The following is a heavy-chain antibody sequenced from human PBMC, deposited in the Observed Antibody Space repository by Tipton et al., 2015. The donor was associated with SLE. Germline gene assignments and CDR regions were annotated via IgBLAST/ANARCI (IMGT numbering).Heavy chain of an antibody. CDR2: INHSGST. CDR1: GGSFSGYY. J-gene: IGHJ4*02. D-gene: IGHD4-17*01. CDR3: AREQDYGDSHFDY. Sequence: QVQLVQSGAEVKPSETLSLTCAVYGGSFSGYYWSWIRQPPGKGLEWIGEINHSGSTNYNPSLKSRVTISVDTSKNQFSLKLTSVTAADTAVYYCAREQDYGDSHFDYWGQGTLVTVSS. V-gene: IGHV4-34*01.